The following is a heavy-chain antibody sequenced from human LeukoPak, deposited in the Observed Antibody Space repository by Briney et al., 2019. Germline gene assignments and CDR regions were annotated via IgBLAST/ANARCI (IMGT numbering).Heavy chain of an antibody. D-gene: IGHD3-10*01. V-gene: IGHV3-74*01. J-gene: IGHJ5*02. CDR3: TRGRGAYGWFDP. CDR2: ISSDGSNT. CDR1: GFTVSSFW. Sequence: GGSLRLSCAASGFTVSSFWMHWVRKAPGKGLVWVSRISSDGSNTYYADSVKGRFTISRDTAMNTLYLHMHSLREEDTADYYCTRGRGAYGWFDPWGQGTQVTVSS.